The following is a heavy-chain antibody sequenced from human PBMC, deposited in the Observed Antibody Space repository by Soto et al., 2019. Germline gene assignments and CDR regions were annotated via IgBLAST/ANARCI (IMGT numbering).Heavy chain of an antibody. D-gene: IGHD2-21*02. CDR2: IYYSGST. Sequence: PSETLSLTCTVSGGSITSSGYFWVWVRQPPGKGLECIGNIYYSGSTYYSPSLKSRVTISVDTSKNQFSLKLNSVTAADTAMYYCARHQNIMVVTAARRFAIWGQGTMVTVSS. CDR1: GGSITSSGYF. CDR3: ARHQNIMVVTAARRFAI. V-gene: IGHV4-39*01. J-gene: IGHJ3*02.